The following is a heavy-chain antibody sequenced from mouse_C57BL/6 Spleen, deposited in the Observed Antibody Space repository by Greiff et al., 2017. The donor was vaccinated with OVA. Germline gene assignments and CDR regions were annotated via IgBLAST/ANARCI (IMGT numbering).Heavy chain of an antibody. Sequence: QVQLQQSGAELVKPGASVKISCKASGYAFSSYWMNWVKQRPGKGLEWIGQIYPGDGDTNYTGKFKGKATMTADKSSSTVYLQLSSLTSEDSAVYFCARGVYYAMDYWGQGTSVTVSS. CDR2: IYPGDGDT. V-gene: IGHV1-80*01. CDR3: ARGVYYAMDY. CDR1: GYAFSSYW. J-gene: IGHJ4*01.